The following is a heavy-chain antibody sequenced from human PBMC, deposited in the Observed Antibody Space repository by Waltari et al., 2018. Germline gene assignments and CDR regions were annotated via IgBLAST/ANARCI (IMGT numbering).Heavy chain of an antibody. D-gene: IGHD3-22*01. CDR2: LSWNGGNL. Sequence: EVKLVEIGGGLVPPGRCLRLSCAASGFAFADYASHWVRQVPGKGLEWVSGLSWNGGNLLYAESVRGRFTISRDNAKKSLFLQMTNLRPEDTAFYFCVKDMGTSGYDAFDVWGQGTKVTVS. J-gene: IGHJ3*01. V-gene: IGHV3-9*01. CDR1: GFAFADYA. CDR3: VKDMGTSGYDAFDV.